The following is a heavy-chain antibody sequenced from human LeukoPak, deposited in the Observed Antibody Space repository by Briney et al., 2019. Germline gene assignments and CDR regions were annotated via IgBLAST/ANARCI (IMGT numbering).Heavy chain of an antibody. CDR1: GCSISSYY. J-gene: IGHJ4*02. V-gene: IGHV4-59*01. Sequence: SETLSLTCTVSGCSISSYYWSWIRQPPGKGLEWIGYAYYSGSTTYNPSLKSRVTISVDTSKNQFSLKLSSVTAADTAVYYCARVAGSPDYWGQGTLVTVSS. D-gene: IGHD1-26*01. CDR2: AYYSGST. CDR3: ARVAGSPDY.